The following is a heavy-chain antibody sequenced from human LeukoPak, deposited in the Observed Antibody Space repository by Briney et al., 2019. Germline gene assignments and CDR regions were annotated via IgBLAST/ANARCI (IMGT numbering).Heavy chain of an antibody. CDR3: ARDVGRDYGDLLNYYYYYGMDV. V-gene: IGHV1-18*01. CDR1: GFVFTSYG. J-gene: IGHJ6*02. D-gene: IGHD4-17*01. Sequence: AASVKVSCKASGFVFTSYGFTWVRQAPGQGLEWMGWISANDGKTHYSEKHQGRVTMTTDTSTSTAYMELRSLRSDDTAVYYCARDVGRDYGDLLNYYYYYGMDVWGQGTTVTVYS. CDR2: ISANDGKT.